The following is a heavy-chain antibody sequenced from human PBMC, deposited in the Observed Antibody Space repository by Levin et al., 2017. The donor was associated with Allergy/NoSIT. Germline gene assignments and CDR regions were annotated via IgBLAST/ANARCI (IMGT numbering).Heavy chain of an antibody. CDR2: ISRDGGNK. CDR1: GFSFSSHA. CDR3: ARGYPDSSGPYGGVGGYYAMDV. J-gene: IGHJ6*02. Sequence: SCTTSGFSFSSHALHWVRQAPGKGLEWVAAISRDGGNKYYADSVKGRFTISRDNSKSTLYLEVNSLRAEDTAVYYCARGYPDSSGPYGGVGGYYAMDVWGQGTTVTVSS. D-gene: IGHD3-22*01. V-gene: IGHV3-30*04.